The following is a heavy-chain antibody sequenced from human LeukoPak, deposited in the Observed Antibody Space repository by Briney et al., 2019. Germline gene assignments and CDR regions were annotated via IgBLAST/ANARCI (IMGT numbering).Heavy chain of an antibody. D-gene: IGHD3-22*01. CDR2: ISGSGGST. Sequence: PGGSLRLSCAASGFTFSSHAMSWVRQAPGKGLEWVSAISGSGGSTYYADSVKGRFTISRDNSKNTLYLQMNSLRAEDTAVYYCAKKKGSGYYYAFDYWGQGTLVTVSS. V-gene: IGHV3-23*01. CDR3: AKKKGSGYYYAFDY. J-gene: IGHJ4*02. CDR1: GFTFSSHA.